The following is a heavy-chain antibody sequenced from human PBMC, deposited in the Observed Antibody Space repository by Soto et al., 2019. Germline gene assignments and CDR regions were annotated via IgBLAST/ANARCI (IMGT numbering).Heavy chain of an antibody. CDR3: ARGLGPRDY. CDR2: IYYSGST. D-gene: IGHD3-16*01. J-gene: IGHJ4*02. Sequence: SETLSLTCTVSGGSISSYYWSWIRQPPGKGLEWIGYIYYSGSTNYNPSLKSRVTISVDTSKNQFSLKLSSVTAADTAVYYCARGLGPRDYWGQGTLVTVSS. V-gene: IGHV4-59*12. CDR1: GGSISSYY.